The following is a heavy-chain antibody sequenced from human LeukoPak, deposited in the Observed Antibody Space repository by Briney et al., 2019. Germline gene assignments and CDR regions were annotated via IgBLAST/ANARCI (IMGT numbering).Heavy chain of an antibody. Sequence: GGSLRLSCAASGFTFSSYEMNWVRQAPGKGLEWVSYISSSGSTIYYAGSVKGRFTISRDNAKKSLYLQMNSLRAEDTAVYYCASPGEGYCSGGSCYYFDYWGQGTLVTVSS. V-gene: IGHV3-48*03. CDR3: ASPGEGYCSGGSCYYFDY. CDR1: GFTFSSYE. J-gene: IGHJ4*02. D-gene: IGHD2-15*01. CDR2: ISSSGSTI.